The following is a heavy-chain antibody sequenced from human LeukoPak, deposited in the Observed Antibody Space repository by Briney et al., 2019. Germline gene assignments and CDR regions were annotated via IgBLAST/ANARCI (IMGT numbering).Heavy chain of an antibody. D-gene: IGHD2-15*01. CDR3: ARDWAGRYCSGGSCYPLSDY. CDR1: GGTFSSYA. J-gene: IGHJ4*02. V-gene: IGHV1-46*01. CDR2: INPSGGST. Sequence: ASVKVSCKASGGTFSSYAISWVRQAPGQGLEWMGIINPSGGSTSYAQKFQGRVTMTRDTSTSTVYMELSRLRSDDTAVYYCARDWAGRYCSGGSCYPLSDYWGQGTLVTVSS.